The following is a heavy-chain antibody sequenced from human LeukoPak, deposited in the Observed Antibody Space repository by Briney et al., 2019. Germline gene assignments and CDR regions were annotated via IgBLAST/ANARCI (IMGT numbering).Heavy chain of an antibody. CDR2: IYYSGST. V-gene: IGHV4-59*01. D-gene: IGHD4-17*01. CDR3: ARETTVTTSGAFDI. Sequence: MASETLSLTCTVSGGSISSYYWSWIRQPPGKGLEWIGYIYYSGSTNYNPSLKSRVTLSVDTSKNQFSLKLSSVTAADTAVYYCARETTVTTSGAFDIWGQGTMVTVSS. CDR1: GGSISSYY. J-gene: IGHJ3*02.